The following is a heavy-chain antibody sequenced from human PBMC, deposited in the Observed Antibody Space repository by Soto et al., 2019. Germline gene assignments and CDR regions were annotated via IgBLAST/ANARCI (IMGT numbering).Heavy chain of an antibody. CDR3: ARRRYCGYDCYHKHYYGMDV. J-gene: IGHJ6*01. V-gene: IGHV1-69*08. D-gene: IGHD2-21*02. Sequence: QVQLVQSGAEVKKPGSSVRVSCRSSGDTFSSYIVNWLRLAPGRGLEWMGRVIPVLTTTDYAQNFRGRVTISAERSTNTVYLDLSRLRSDDTAVYSWARRRYCGYDCYHKHYYGMDVWGQGSLVTVAS. CDR2: VIPVLTTT. CDR1: GDTFSSYI.